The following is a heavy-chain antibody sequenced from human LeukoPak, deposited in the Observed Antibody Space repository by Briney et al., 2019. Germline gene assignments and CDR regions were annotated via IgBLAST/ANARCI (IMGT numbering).Heavy chain of an antibody. V-gene: IGHV3-74*01. CDR2: LRSDGGSS. J-gene: IGHJ4*02. CDR3: VRDLDLGGYSSFVS. CDR1: GFTFSTYFW. D-gene: IGHD4-23*01. Sequence: PGGSLRLSCAASGFTFSTYFWMHWVRQAPGKGLVWVSRLRSDGGSSAYADFVRGRFTISRDNAENTLYLQMNSLRAEDTAVYYCVRDLDLGGYSSFVSWGQGTLVTVSS.